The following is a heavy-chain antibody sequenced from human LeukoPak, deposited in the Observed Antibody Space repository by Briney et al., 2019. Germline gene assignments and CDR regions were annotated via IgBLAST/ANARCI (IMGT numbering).Heavy chain of an antibody. CDR2: IYSGGST. Sequence: GGSLRLSRAASGFTVSSNYMSWVRQAPGRGLEGVLVIYSGGSTYYADSVKGRFTISRDNSKNTLYLQMNSLRAEDTAVYYCAKGERWLQASPFDYWGQGTLVTVSS. J-gene: IGHJ4*02. V-gene: IGHV3-53*01. D-gene: IGHD5-24*01. CDR1: GFTVSSNY. CDR3: AKGERWLQASPFDY.